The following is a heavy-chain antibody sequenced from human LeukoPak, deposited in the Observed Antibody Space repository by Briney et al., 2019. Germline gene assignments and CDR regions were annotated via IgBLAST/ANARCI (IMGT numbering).Heavy chain of an antibody. D-gene: IGHD3-16*02. CDR1: LNTVSNNY. J-gene: IGHJ4*02. V-gene: IGHV3-66*01. CDR2: IYSDMRI. CDR3: TRERGRKVISPYFDH. Sequence: PGGSLRLSCAAHLNTVSNNYTSTVRQALRTGLEWGSHIYSDMRIYYTDSVKCRFTISRDKSNNTPYLLLSCLTAEYTTLYYSTRERGRKVISPYFDHWGQGTLVTVSS.